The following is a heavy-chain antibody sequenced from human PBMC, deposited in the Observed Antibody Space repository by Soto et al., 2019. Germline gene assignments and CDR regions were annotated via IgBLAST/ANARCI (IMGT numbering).Heavy chain of an antibody. CDR1: GFTFSSYA. D-gene: IGHD3-10*01. J-gene: IGHJ4*02. CDR3: AKDLRYYGSGTYPDY. Sequence: GSVRLSCAASGFTFSSYAMSWVRQAPGKGLEWVSAISHDGGNTYYADSVKGRFTISRDNSNNTLFLQMISLRAEDTAVYYCAKDLRYYGSGTYPDYWGQGTLVTVSS. V-gene: IGHV3-23*01. CDR2: ISHDGGNT.